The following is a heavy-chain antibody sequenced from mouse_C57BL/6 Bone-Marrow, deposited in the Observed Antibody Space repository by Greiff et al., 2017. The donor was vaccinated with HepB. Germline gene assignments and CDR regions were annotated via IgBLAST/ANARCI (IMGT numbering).Heavy chain of an antibody. CDR3: ARGDYYGSDY. D-gene: IGHD1-1*01. Sequence: QVQLQQSGPELVKPGASVKISCKASGYAFSSSWMNWVKQRPGKGLEWIGRIYPGDGDTNYNGKFKGKATLTADKSSSTVYMQLSSLTSEDPAVYFCARGDYYGSDYWGQGTTLTVSS. V-gene: IGHV1-82*01. CDR1: GYAFSSSW. J-gene: IGHJ2*01. CDR2: IYPGDGDT.